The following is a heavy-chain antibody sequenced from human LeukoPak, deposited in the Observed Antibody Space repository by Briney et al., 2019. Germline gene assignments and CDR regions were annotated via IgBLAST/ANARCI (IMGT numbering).Heavy chain of an antibody. CDR1: RLTFTTYP. J-gene: IGHJ4*02. V-gene: IGHV3-23*01. Sequence: EGSLRLSCAASRLTFTTYPMTWVRQAPGRGLEWVSGISAGGGTTFYADSVKGRFNISRDNSKSTLYLQLNSLRAEDTAVYYCAKDRGYWGQGTLVTVSS. CDR2: ISAGGGTT. CDR3: AKDRGY.